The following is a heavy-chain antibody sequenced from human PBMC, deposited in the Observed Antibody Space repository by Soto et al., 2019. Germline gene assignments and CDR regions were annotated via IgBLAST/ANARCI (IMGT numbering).Heavy chain of an antibody. J-gene: IGHJ5*02. D-gene: IGHD4-17*01. CDR1: GFSLTTSGVG. Sequence: QITLKESGPTLVKPTQTLTLTCTFSGFSLTTSGVGVGWIRQPPGKALEWLALIYWDDDKRYSPSLKGRLTPTXDXXKNHVVLTMTQMDPADTATYFCALRTTTVTWWFDPWGEATLVTVSS. V-gene: IGHV2-5*02. CDR3: ALRTTTVTWWFDP. CDR2: IYWDDDK.